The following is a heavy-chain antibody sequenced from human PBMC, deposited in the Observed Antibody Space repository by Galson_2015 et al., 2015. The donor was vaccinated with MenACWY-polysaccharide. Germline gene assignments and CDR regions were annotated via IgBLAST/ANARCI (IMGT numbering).Heavy chain of an antibody. CDR1: GFSFSVYG. CDR2: ISSGSSYI. CDR3: ARDSGSPFSYFDY. Sequence: SLRLSCAASGFSFSVYGMSWVRQAPGKGLEWVSSISSGSSYIYYADSVKGRFTISRDNAKNSLYLQMNSLRAEDTAVYYCARDSGSPFSYFDYCVPGTLVTVSS. J-gene: IGHJ4*02. V-gene: IGHV3-21*01. D-gene: IGHD1-26*01.